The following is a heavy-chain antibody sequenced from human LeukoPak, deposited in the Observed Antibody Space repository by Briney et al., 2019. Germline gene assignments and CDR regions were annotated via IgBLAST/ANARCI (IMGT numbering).Heavy chain of an antibody. V-gene: IGHV1-8*03. J-gene: IGHJ4*02. CDR3: ARLRDSSGYWGSSRYFDY. CDR2: VNPYSGNT. D-gene: IGHD3-22*01. Sequence: ASVKVSCKASGYTFTNYDINWVRQATGQGLEWVGWVNPYSGNTGYAQKFQGRVTITRNTAISTAYMELSSLTSEDTAVYYCARLRDSSGYWGSSRYFDYWGQGTLVTVSS. CDR1: GYTFTNYD.